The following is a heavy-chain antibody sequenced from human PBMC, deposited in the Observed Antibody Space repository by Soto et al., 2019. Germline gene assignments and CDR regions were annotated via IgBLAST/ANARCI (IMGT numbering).Heavy chain of an antibody. D-gene: IGHD2-2*01. CDR1: GGSFSGYY. CDR3: ARAAPLGYCSSASCPQRVNYYGMDV. CDR2: INHSGST. Sequence: SETLSLTCAVYGGSFSGYYWSWIRQPPEKRLEWIGEINHSGSTNYNPSLKSRVTISVDTSKNQFSLKLSSVTAADTAVYYCARAAPLGYCSSASCPQRVNYYGMDVWGQGTTVTVSS. J-gene: IGHJ6*02. V-gene: IGHV4-34*01.